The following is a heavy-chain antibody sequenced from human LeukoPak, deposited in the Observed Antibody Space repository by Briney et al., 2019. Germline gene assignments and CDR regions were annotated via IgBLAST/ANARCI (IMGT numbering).Heavy chain of an antibody. J-gene: IGHJ6*04. V-gene: IGHV3-23*01. D-gene: IGHD3-10*01. Sequence: GGSRRLSCAASGFTFSSYAMSWVRQAPGKGLEWVSAISGSGGSTYYADSVKGRFTISRDNSKDTLYLQMNSLRAEDTAVYYCAKAGSHYYVLDVWGKGTTVTVSS. CDR2: ISGSGGST. CDR3: AKAGSHYYVLDV. CDR1: GFTFSSYA.